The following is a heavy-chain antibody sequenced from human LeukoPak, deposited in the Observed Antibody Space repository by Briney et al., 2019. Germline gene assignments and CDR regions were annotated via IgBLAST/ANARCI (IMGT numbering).Heavy chain of an antibody. CDR3: ASTYGSNYYYYYMDV. CDR1: GFTFSSYS. V-gene: IGHV3-21*01. CDR2: LSSSSSYI. Sequence: PGGCLRLSSAASGFTFSSYSMNWVPQAPGKGLEWGSSLSSSSSYIYYADSVKGRFTISRDNAKNSLYLQMNSLRAEDTAVYYCASTYGSNYYYYYMDVWGKGTTVTVSS. D-gene: IGHD3-10*01. J-gene: IGHJ6*03.